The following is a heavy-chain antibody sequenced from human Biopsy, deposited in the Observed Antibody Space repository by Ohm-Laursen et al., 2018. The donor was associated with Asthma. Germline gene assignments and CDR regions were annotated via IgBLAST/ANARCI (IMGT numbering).Heavy chain of an antibody. CDR3: ARDVMEWYLPAFDF. D-gene: IGHD3-3*01. J-gene: IGHJ4*02. Sequence: SLRLSCAASGFAVSRDHMFWVRQAPGKGLEWVAVGGSYYDGGLKYYADSVNGRFTVSRDDSKNTLYLQMNSLRPDDTAVYYCARDVMEWYLPAFDFWGQGTLVTVSS. CDR2: GGSYYDGGLK. V-gene: IGHV3-30-3*01. CDR1: GFAVSRDH.